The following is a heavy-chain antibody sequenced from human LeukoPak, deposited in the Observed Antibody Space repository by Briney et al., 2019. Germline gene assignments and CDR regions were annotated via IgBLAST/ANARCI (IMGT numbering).Heavy chain of an antibody. CDR2: INHSGST. D-gene: IGHD6-6*01. CDR1: GGSFSGYY. V-gene: IGHV4-34*01. CDR3: ARDWLWYSSSRTFDP. Sequence: SETLSLTCAVYGGSFSGYYWSWIRQPPGKGLEWIGEINHSGSTNYNPSLKSRVTISVDTSKNQFSLKLSSVTAADTAVYYCARDWLWYSSSRTFDPWGQGTLVTVSS. J-gene: IGHJ5*02.